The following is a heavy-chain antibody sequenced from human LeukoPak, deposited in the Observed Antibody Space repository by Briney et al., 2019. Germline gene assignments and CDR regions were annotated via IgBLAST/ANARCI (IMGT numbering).Heavy chain of an antibody. V-gene: IGHV1-2*06. CDR3: ARALWGWGSDYLDY. J-gene: IGHJ4*02. Sequence: ASVKVSCKASGYTFTDYYVHWVRLVPGQGLEWMGRISPNSGATNYAEKFRGRVTMARDTSINTVYMEMSSLRPDDTAVYYCARALWGWGSDYLDYWGQGTLVTVSS. CDR1: GYTFTDYY. CDR2: ISPNSGAT. D-gene: IGHD4/OR15-4a*01.